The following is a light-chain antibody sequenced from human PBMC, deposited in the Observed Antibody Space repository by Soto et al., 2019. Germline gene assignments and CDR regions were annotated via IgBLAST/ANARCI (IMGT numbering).Light chain of an antibody. CDR1: SSNIGAGYD. Sequence: QSVVTQPPSVSGAPGQRVSISCTGSSSNIGAGYDVHWYQQLPGAAPKLRIYGNNIRPSGVPDRFSGSKSGTSASLAITGLQAEDEADYYCQSYDSSLSGLWVFGGGTKLTVL. J-gene: IGLJ3*02. CDR2: GNN. CDR3: QSYDSSLSGLWV. V-gene: IGLV1-40*01.